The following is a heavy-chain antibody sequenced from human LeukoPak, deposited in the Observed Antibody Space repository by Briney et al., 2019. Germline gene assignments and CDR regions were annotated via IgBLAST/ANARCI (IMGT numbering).Heavy chain of an antibody. D-gene: IGHD3-10*01. V-gene: IGHV4-34*01. CDR1: GGSFSGYY. CDR2: INHSGST. Sequence: SETLSLTCAVYGGSFSGYYWSWIRQPPGKGLEWIGEINHSGSTNYNPSLKSRVTISVDTSKNQFSLKLSSVTAADTAVYYCAVTLLWSGELLDQFDYWGQGTLVTVSS. CDR3: AVTLLWSGELLDQFDY. J-gene: IGHJ4*02.